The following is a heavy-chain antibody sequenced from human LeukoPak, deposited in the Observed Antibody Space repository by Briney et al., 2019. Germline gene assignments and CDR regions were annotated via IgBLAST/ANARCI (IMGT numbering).Heavy chain of an antibody. D-gene: IGHD6-13*01. CDR2: ISWNSGSI. V-gene: IGHV3-9*01. CDR3: AKGPYSSSWNNWFDP. Sequence: PGGSLRLSCAASGFTFDDYAMHWVRQAPGKGLEWVSGISWNSGSIGYADSVKGRFTISRDNAKNSLYLQMNSLRAEDTALYYCAKGPYSSSWNNWFDPWGQGTLVTVSS. J-gene: IGHJ5*02. CDR1: GFTFDDYA.